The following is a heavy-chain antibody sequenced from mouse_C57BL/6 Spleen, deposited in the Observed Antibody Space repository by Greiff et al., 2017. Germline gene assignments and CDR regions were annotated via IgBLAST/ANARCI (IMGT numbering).Heavy chain of an antibody. D-gene: IGHD2-5*01. CDR1: GYTFTDYE. Sequence: QVQLQQSGAELVRPGASVTLSCKASGYTFTDYEMHWVKQTPVHGLEWIGAIDPETGGTAYNQKFKGKAILTADKSSSTAYMELRSLTSEDSAVYYCTRSSYYSNPYYAMGYWGQGTSVTVSS. CDR2: IDPETGGT. V-gene: IGHV1-15*01. CDR3: TRSSYYSNPYYAMGY. J-gene: IGHJ4*01.